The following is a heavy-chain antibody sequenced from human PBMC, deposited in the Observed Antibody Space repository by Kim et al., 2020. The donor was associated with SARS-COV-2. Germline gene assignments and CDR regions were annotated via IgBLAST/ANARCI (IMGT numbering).Heavy chain of an antibody. CDR2: IIPFLGIA. D-gene: IGHD3-22*01. CDR3: ARPWAGYWYDSSGNYGGNDAFDI. J-gene: IGHJ3*02. V-gene: IGHV1-69*04. Sequence: SVKVSCKASGGTFNSYAITWVRQAPGQGLAWMGRIIPFLGIANYAQSFQGRVTFTADKSTSTAYMELSSLRSEDTAVYYCARPWAGYWYDSSGNYGGNDAFDIWGRGTMVPVSS. CDR1: GGTFNSYA.